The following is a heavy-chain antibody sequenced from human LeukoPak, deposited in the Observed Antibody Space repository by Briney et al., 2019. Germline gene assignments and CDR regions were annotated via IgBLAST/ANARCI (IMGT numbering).Heavy chain of an antibody. CDR1: GFTFGDYA. CDR2: IRSKAYGGTT. V-gene: IGHV3-49*04. J-gene: IGHJ4*02. Sequence: GGSLRLSCTASGFTFGDYAMSWVRQAPGKGLEWVGLIRSKAYGGTTEYAASVKGRFTISRDDSKSIAYLQMNSLKTEDTAVYYCTSYGSGSYWEDHWGQGTLVTVSS. D-gene: IGHD3-10*01. CDR3: TSYGSGSYWEDH.